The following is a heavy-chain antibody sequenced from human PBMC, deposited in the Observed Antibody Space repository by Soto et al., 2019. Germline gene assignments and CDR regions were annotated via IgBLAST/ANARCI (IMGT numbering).Heavy chain of an antibody. CDR2: VHHSWGS. CDR1: GGSISSYY. V-gene: IGHV4-59*08. D-gene: IGHD3-10*01. Sequence: QVQLQESGPGLVKPSETLSLSCTVSGGSISSYYWSWFRQSPGKRMEWIGYVHHSWGSSYNPSLPSRVAISLDTSKSQFSLKVTSVTATDTAVYYCARQGFGPLHGLVDVCGQGTTVTVSS. J-gene: IGHJ6*02. CDR3: ARQGFGPLHGLVDV.